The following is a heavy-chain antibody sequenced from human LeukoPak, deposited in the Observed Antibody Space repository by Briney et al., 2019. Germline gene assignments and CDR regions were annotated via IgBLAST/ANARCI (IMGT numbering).Heavy chain of an antibody. CDR1: GGSISSYY. J-gene: IGHJ3*02. CDR3: AREYGTFLWHHDAFDI. D-gene: IGHD2/OR15-2a*01. CDR2: IYTSGST. V-gene: IGHV4-4*07. Sequence: PSETLSLTCTVSGGSISSYYWSWIRQPAGKGLEWIGRIYTSGSTNYNPSLKSRVTMSVDTSKNQFSLKLSFVTAADTAVYYCAREYGTFLWHHDAFDIWGQGTMVTVSS.